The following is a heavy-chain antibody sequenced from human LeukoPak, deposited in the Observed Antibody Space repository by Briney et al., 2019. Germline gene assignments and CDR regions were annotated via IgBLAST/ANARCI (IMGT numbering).Heavy chain of an antibody. D-gene: IGHD6-13*01. CDR1: GFTVSSYY. J-gene: IGHJ5*02. Sequence: GGSLRLSCAASGFTVSSYYMTWVRQAPGKGLEWVSVIYSGDNTYYADSVKGRFTISRDNSKNTLYLQMNSLRVEDTAVYYCARKGQQRGWFDPWGQGTLVTVSS. CDR2: IYSGDNT. CDR3: ARKGQQRGWFDP. V-gene: IGHV3-66*01.